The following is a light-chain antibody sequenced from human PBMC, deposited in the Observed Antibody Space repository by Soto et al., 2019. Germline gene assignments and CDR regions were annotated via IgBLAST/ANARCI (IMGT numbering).Light chain of an antibody. CDR1: SSDVGGYNY. CDR3: SSYTSSSTQVV. CDR2: DVS. Sequence: QSALTQPASVSGSPGQSITISCTGTSSDVGGYNYVSWYQQHPGKAPKLMIYDVSNRPSGVSNRFSGSKSGNTASLTLSGLQAEDEADYYCSSYTSSSTQVVFGGGTKLTVL. J-gene: IGLJ2*01. V-gene: IGLV2-14*01.